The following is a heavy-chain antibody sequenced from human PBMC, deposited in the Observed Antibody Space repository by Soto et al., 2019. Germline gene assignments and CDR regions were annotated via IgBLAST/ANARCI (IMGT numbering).Heavy chain of an antibody. Sequence: GGSLRLSCAASGFTFSSYAMHRVRQAPGKGLEWVAVISYDGSNKYYADSVKGRFTISRDNSKNTLYLQMNRLRAEDTAVYYWGRGPNMDTIKGCRDQGGQEPLLPVS. V-gene: IGHV3-30-3*01. D-gene: IGHD5-18*01. CDR2: ISYDGSNK. CDR3: GRGPNMDTIKGCRDQ. J-gene: IGHJ4*02. CDR1: GFTFSSYA.